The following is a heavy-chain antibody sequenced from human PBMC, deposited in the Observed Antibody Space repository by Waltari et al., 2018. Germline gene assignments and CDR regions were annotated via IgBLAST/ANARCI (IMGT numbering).Heavy chain of an antibody. Sequence: EVQLVQSGAEVKKPGATVKISCKASGYTFTAYYIHWVQQAPGKGLEWMGRVDPGDGKTIYAARFQGRVTMTADTSTDTAYMELGSLRSEDTAVYYCATLSIVTTSNWGQGTLVTVSS. J-gene: IGHJ4*02. V-gene: IGHV1-69-2*01. D-gene: IGHD5-12*01. CDR3: ATLSIVTTSN. CDR2: VDPGDGKT. CDR1: GYTFTAYY.